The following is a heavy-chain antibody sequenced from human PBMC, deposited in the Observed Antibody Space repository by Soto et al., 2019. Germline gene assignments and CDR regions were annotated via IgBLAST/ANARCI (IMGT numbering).Heavy chain of an antibody. CDR2: IYPGDSDT. CDR3: MRQLGVDADNCFHP. J-gene: IGHJ5*02. D-gene: IGHD2-8*01. CDR1: GYTFTSYW. V-gene: IGHV5-51*01. Sequence: GESLKISCVASGYTFTSYWIGWVRQMPGKGLEWMGIIYPGDSDTRYSPSFRGQVTISADKSIGTAYLQWSSLKASDTAMYYCMRQLGVDADNCFHPWGQGTLVTLSS.